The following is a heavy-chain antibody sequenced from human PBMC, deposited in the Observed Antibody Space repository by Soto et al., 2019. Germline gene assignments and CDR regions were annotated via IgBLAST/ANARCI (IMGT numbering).Heavy chain of an antibody. CDR2: IIPIFGTA. CDR1: VGTFSSYA. J-gene: IGHJ6*02. CDR3: AFRDCSGGSCYSGAYYYGMDV. Sequence: VKVSCKSSVGTFSSYAISWVRQASGQGLEWMGGIIPIFGTANYAQKFQGRVTITADESTSTAYMELSSLRSEDTAVYYCAFRDCSGGSCYSGAYYYGMDVWGQGTTVTVSS. D-gene: IGHD2-15*01. V-gene: IGHV1-69*13.